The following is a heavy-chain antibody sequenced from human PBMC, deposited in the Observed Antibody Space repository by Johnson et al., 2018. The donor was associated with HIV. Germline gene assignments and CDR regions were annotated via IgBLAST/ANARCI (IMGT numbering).Heavy chain of an antibody. CDR3: ARLAFDI. CDR2: IKLDGSAK. J-gene: IGHJ3*02. Sequence: QVQLVESGGGLVQPGGSLRLSCAASGFSFSNYAIHWVRQAPGKRLEWVANIKLDGSAKYYADSVKGRFTISRDNSKNTLYLQMNSLRTEDTAVYYCARLAFDIWGQGTMVTVSS. CDR1: GFSFSNYA. V-gene: IGHV3-30*04.